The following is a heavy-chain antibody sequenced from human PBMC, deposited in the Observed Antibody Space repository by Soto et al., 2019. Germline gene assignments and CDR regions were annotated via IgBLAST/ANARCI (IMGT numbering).Heavy chain of an antibody. CDR3: TRDASRDSSARGWFDP. J-gene: IGHJ5*02. Sequence: PGGSLRLSCAASGFTFRSLTTNWVRQAPGKGLEWVSTISSNSAYIYYTDALRGSFTISRDNAKNSLHLQMHSLRAEDTAVYYCTRDASRDSSARGWFDPWGPGTLVTVSS. CDR2: ISSNSAYI. D-gene: IGHD6-13*01. V-gene: IGHV3-21*01. CDR1: GFTFRSLT.